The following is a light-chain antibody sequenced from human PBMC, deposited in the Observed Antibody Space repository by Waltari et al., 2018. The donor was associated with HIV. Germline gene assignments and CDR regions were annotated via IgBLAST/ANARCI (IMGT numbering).Light chain of an antibody. CDR1: RTNIRAIYD. Sequence: QSVLTQPPSVSRAPGQRVTISGTGSRTNIRAIYDVHWSQQLPGAAPKPLIYDTNTRPSGVPDRFSGSKSGTSASLAIAGLQADDEAVYYCQTFDTSLSGFVVFGGGTKLTVL. CDR2: DTN. V-gene: IGLV1-40*01. CDR3: QTFDTSLSGFVV. J-gene: IGLJ2*01.